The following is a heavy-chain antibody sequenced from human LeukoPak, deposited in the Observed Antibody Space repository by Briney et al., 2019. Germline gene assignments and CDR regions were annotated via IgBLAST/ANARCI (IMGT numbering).Heavy chain of an antibody. Sequence: PGGSLRLSCAASGFTVSSNYMSWVRQASGKGLEWVSVIYTGGNTYYADSVKGRFTISRDNSKNTLYLQMNSLRVEDTAVYYCARGSTSCTCPTYWGQGTLVTVSS. D-gene: IGHD2-2*01. CDR3: ARGSTSCTCPTY. CDR1: GFTVSSNY. J-gene: IGHJ4*02. CDR2: IYTGGNT. V-gene: IGHV3-53*01.